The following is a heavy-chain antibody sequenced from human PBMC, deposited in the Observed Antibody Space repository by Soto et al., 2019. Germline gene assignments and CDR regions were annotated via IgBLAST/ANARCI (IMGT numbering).Heavy chain of an antibody. CDR3: ARAGNFWSGYSPNKGGYGMDV. CDR2: IYYSGST. J-gene: IGHJ6*02. CDR1: VGSISRYY. Sequence: AATLSLTCSVSVGSISRYYGICILPPTWKGLDWIGYIYYSGSTNYNPSLKSRVTISVDTSKNQFSLKLSSVTAADTAVYYCARAGNFWSGYSPNKGGYGMDVGGQGTTGTVA. V-gene: IGHV4-59*01. D-gene: IGHD3-3*01.